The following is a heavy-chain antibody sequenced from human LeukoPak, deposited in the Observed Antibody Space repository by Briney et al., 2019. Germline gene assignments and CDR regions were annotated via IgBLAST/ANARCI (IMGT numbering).Heavy chain of an antibody. V-gene: IGHV3-23*01. Sequence: PGGSLRLSCAASGFTFSSYATSWVRQAPGKGLEWVSAISGSGGSTYYADSVKGRFTISRDNSKNTLYLQMNSLRAEDTAVYYCAKGGSGYCSGGSCYPFDYWGQGTLVTVSS. CDR2: ISGSGGST. CDR1: GFTFSSYA. CDR3: AKGGSGYCSGGSCYPFDY. D-gene: IGHD2-15*01. J-gene: IGHJ4*02.